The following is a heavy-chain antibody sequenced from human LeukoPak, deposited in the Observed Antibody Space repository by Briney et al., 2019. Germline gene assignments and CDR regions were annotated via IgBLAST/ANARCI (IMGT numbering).Heavy chain of an antibody. CDR3: ARGLTGGWAAVFDY. J-gene: IGHJ4*02. V-gene: IGHV4-39*07. CDR1: GDSITGGSFY. D-gene: IGHD1-26*01. CDR2: IYYSGNI. Sequence: PSETLSLTCTVSGDSITGGSFYWGWIRHSPGKGLEWIGSIYYSGNIYNNPSLKSRVTVSIDTSQNRLSLKLKSVTAADTAVYYCARGLTGGWAAVFDYWGQGTLVTVSS.